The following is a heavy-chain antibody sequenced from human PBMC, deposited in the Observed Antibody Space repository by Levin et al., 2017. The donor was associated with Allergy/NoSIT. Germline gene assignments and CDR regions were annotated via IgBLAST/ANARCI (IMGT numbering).Heavy chain of an antibody. CDR2: IWYDGSNK. V-gene: IGHV3-33*01. CDR3: ARDPLTMVRGTFLGMDV. CDR1: GFTFSSYG. J-gene: IGHJ6*02. Sequence: PGGSLRLSCAASGFTFSSYGMHWVRQAPGKGLEWVAVIWYDGSNKYYADSVKGRFTISRDNSKNTLYLQMNSLRAEDTAVYYCARDPLTMVRGTFLGMDVWGQGTTVTVSS. D-gene: IGHD3-10*01.